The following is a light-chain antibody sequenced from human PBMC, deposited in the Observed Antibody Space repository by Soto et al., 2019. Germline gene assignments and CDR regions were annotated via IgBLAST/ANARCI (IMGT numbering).Light chain of an antibody. CDR3: QQYGHSPPLT. Sequence: EIVLTQAPGTLSLSPGESATLSCRASHSVSSSYLAWYEQKPGQAPRLLIYGASSGATGIPDRFSGSGSGRDLTLTIIRLEPEDSAVYYCQQYGHSPPLTFGQGTKVDIK. V-gene: IGKV3-20*01. J-gene: IGKJ1*01. CDR1: HSVSSSY. CDR2: GAS.